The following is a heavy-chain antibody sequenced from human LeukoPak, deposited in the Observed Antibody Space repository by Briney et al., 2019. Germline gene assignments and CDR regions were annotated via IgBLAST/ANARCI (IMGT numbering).Heavy chain of an antibody. J-gene: IGHJ4*02. CDR3: AVGADPGSYHFDY. CDR2: IYHSGST. CDR1: GGSISGYA. V-gene: IGHV4-59*01. Sequence: PSETLSLTCSVSGGSISGYAWSWIRQPPGGGLEWIGYIYHSGSTYYNPSLRSRVSISLDTSKNQFSLKLSSMTAADTAVYYCAVGADPGSYHFDYWGQGTLVTVSS. D-gene: IGHD3-10*01.